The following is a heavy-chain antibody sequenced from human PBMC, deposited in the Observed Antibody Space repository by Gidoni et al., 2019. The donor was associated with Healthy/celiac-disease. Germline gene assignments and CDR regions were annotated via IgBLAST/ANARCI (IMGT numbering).Heavy chain of an antibody. CDR1: GGSISSYY. V-gene: IGHV4-59*01. CDR2: IYYSGST. Sequence: QVQLQESGPGLVQPSETLSLTCTVSGGSISSYYWSWIRQPPGKGLEWIGYIYYSGSTNYNPSLKSRVTISVDTSKNQFSLKLSSVTAADTAVYYCARDSLGDYGTDYWGQGTLVTVSS. J-gene: IGHJ4*02. D-gene: IGHD3-16*01. CDR3: ARDSLGDYGTDY.